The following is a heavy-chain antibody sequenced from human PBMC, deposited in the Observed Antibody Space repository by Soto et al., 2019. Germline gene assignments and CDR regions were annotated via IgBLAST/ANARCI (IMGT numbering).Heavy chain of an antibody. CDR3: TREDF. CDR1: GYTFTNYV. J-gene: IGHJ4*02. Sequence: VPFVQSGAEVKRPGASVKLSCKASGYTFTNYVIHWVRQAPGQGLEWMGWIFGGNGNTAYSQKFQGRAPITRDTFACTAYMELSSLTSEDTAVYYCTREDFWGQGTLITVSS. CDR2: IFGGNGNT. V-gene: IGHV1-3*01.